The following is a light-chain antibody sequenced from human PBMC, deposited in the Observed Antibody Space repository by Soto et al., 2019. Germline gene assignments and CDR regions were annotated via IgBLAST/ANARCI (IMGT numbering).Light chain of an antibody. CDR2: LTS. CDR1: QAVNTR. J-gene: IGKJ1*01. Sequence: EIVLTQSPATLSSFPGDRVTLSCRSSQAVNTRLAWYQHKPGQAPRLLIYLTSNRAAGIPARFSGSGSETDCTLTISDVEPEDFAVYYCHQRQSWPRTLGQGTKVDIK. CDR3: HQRQSWPRT. V-gene: IGKV3-11*01.